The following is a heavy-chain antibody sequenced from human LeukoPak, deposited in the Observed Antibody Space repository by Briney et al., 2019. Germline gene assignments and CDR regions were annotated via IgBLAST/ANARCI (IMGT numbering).Heavy chain of an antibody. D-gene: IGHD1-26*01. Sequence: GGSLRLSCAASGLTFSNYWMHWVRQAPGKGLVWASRINTDGSRTSYADSVTGRFTISRDNAQNTVYLQMNSLRAEDMAVYYCARVGQGEWYFDLWGRGTLVTVSS. CDR1: GLTFSNYW. V-gene: IGHV3-74*01. J-gene: IGHJ2*01. CDR3: ARVGQGEWYFDL. CDR2: INTDGSRT.